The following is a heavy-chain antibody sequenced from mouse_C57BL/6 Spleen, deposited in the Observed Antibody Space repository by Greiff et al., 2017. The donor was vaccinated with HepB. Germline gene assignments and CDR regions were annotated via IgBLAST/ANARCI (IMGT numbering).Heavy chain of an antibody. CDR1: GYTFTDYN. D-gene: IGHD1-1*01. CDR2: INPNNGGT. Sequence: EVQLQQSGPELVKPGASVKMSCKASGYTFTDYNMHWVKQSHGKSLEWIGYINPNNGGTSYNQKFKGKATLTVNKSSSTAYMELRSLTSEDSAVYYCARWGTVAPYWYFDVWGTGTTVTVSS. CDR3: ARWGTVAPYWYFDV. V-gene: IGHV1-22*01. J-gene: IGHJ1*03.